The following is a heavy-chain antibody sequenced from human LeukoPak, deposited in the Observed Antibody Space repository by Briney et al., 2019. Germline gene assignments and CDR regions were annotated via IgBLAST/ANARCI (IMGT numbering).Heavy chain of an antibody. D-gene: IGHD1-14*01. CDR2: IFSTYADT. Sequence: GESLKISCEGSGYRLTSYLIAWVRQRPGKGPEWMGTIFSTYADTRYGPSFQGQVIISADRSTNTAYLQWSGLQASETATYFCARLNQKGFYYYMDGWRKGTTV. CDR1: GYRLTSYL. V-gene: IGHV5-51*01. J-gene: IGHJ6*03. CDR3: ARLNQKGFYYYMDG.